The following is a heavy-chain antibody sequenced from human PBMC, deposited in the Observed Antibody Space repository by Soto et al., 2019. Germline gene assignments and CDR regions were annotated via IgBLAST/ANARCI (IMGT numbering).Heavy chain of an antibody. CDR2: ISAYNGNT. V-gene: IGHV1-18*01. Sequence: QVQLVQSRAEVKKPGASVKVSCKASGYTFINYDITWVRQAPGQGLEWMGWISAYNGNTNYAQKLQGRLTMTTDTSTSTAYMELRSLRSDDTAVYYCARYSGGNSAYWGQGTLVTVSS. D-gene: IGHD2-15*01. J-gene: IGHJ4*02. CDR3: ARYSGGNSAY. CDR1: GYTFINYD.